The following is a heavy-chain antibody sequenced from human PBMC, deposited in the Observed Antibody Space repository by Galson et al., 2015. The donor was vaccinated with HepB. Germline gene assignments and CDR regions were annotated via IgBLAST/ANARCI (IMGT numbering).Heavy chain of an antibody. CDR3: ARGDVNDFWSNY. Sequence: SVKVSCKASGYTFTSYDINWARQATGQGLEWMGWMNPNSGNTGYAQKFQGRVTMTRNTSISTAYMELSSLRSEDTAVYYCARGDVNDFWSNYWGQGTLVTVSS. CDR2: MNPNSGNT. J-gene: IGHJ4*02. V-gene: IGHV1-8*01. CDR1: GYTFTSYD. D-gene: IGHD3-3*01.